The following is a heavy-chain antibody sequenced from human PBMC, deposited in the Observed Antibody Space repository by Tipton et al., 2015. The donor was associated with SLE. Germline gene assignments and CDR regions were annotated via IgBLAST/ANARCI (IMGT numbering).Heavy chain of an antibody. J-gene: IGHJ6*02. CDR2: ISFSGGT. V-gene: IGHV4-59*01. D-gene: IGHD3-3*01. Sequence: TLSLTCTVSGDSMSSYYWNWIRLSPGKGLEWIGYISFSGGTNYNPSLKSRLAISLDTSKNQISLSLSSVTPADTAEYYCASGWGGVPITVSGVPHPMDVWGQGTTVTVSS. CDR1: GDSMSSYY. CDR3: ASGWGGVPITVSGVPHPMDV.